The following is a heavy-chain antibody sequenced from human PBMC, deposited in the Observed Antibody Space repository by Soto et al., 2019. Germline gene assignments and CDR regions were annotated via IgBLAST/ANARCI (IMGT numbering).Heavy chain of an antibody. Sequence: QVQLVQSGAEVKKPGASGKVSCKASGYTFTSYAMHWVRQAPGQMLEWMGWINTGKGNTKYSQKFQGRVTITRDTSASTAYMQLSSLRSEGTALYYCARVKAGGWGSYYGSYYYGTDGWGQGTTVTVSS. D-gene: IGHD3-10*01. V-gene: IGHV1-3*04. CDR1: GYTFTSYA. J-gene: IGHJ6*02. CDR2: INTGKGNT. CDR3: ARVKAGGWGSYYGSYYYGTDG.